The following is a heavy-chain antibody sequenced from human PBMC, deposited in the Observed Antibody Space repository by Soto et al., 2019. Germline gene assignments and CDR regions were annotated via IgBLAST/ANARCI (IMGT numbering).Heavy chain of an antibody. Sequence: EVQLVESGGGLVQPGGSLRLSCAASGFTFSSYWMSWVRQAPGKGLEWVANIKQDGSEKYYVDSVKGRFTISRDNAKNSLYLQMNSLRAEDTAVYYCARVFGNPRYCSGGSCYPNLSTPDYWGQGTLVTVSS. J-gene: IGHJ4*02. D-gene: IGHD2-15*01. CDR3: ARVFGNPRYCSGGSCYPNLSTPDY. V-gene: IGHV3-7*01. CDR1: GFTFSSYW. CDR2: IKQDGSEK.